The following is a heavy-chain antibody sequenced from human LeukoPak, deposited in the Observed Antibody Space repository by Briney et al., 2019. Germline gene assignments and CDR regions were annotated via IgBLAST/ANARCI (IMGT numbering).Heavy chain of an antibody. J-gene: IGHJ4*02. CDR1: GFTFSSYS. Sequence: GGSLRLSCAASGFTFSSYSMNWVRQAPGKGLEWVSYISSSSSTIYYADSVKGRFTISRDNAKNSLYLQMNSLRAEDTAVYYCAREPPYCGGDCHTDYWGQGTLVTVSS. V-gene: IGHV3-48*01. CDR2: ISSSSSTI. CDR3: AREPPYCGGDCHTDY. D-gene: IGHD2-21*02.